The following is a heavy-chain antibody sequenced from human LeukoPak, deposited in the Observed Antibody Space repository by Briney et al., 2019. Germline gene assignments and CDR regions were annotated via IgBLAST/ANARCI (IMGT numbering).Heavy chain of an antibody. J-gene: IGHJ4*02. CDR2: IIPIFGTA. D-gene: IGHD3-22*01. V-gene: IGHV1-69*05. CDR3: ARAAISKDGSGYFY. CDR1: GGTFSSYA. Sequence: ASVKVSCKASGGTFSSYAISWVRQAPGQGLEWMGGIIPIFGTANYAQKLQGRVTMTTDTSTSTAYMELRSLRSEDTAVYYCARAAISKDGSGYFYWGQGTLVTVSS.